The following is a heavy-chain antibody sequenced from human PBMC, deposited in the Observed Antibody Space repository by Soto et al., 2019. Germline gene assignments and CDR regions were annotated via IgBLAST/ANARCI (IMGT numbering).Heavy chain of an antibody. CDR3: AKDLAKGGGSAGFDY. CDR2: INPKSGGT. CDR1: GYTFTVYY. D-gene: IGHD1-26*01. V-gene: IGHV1-2*02. J-gene: IGHJ4*02. Sequence: QVQLVQSGAEVKKPGASVNVSCKASGYTFTVYYMHWVRQAPGQGLEWMGWINPKSGGTMYPQKFKGRDTMTRYTPISTAYMALTRLRSDDTAVYYCAKDLAKGGGSAGFDYWGQGTLVTVSS.